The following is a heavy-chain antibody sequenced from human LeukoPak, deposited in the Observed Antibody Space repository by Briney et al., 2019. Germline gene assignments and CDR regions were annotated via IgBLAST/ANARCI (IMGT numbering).Heavy chain of an antibody. Sequence: GGSLGLSFAGPGFTFSSFVMHWVAQAQGKGRGGGPVIWYDGSNKYYADSVKGRFTISRDNSKNTLYLQMNSLRAEDTAVYYCARGSEIAAPRPFDYWGQGTLVTVSS. CDR3: ARGSEIAAPRPFDY. CDR2: IWYDGSNK. CDR1: GFTFSSFV. V-gene: IGHV3-33*01. D-gene: IGHD6-13*01. J-gene: IGHJ4*02.